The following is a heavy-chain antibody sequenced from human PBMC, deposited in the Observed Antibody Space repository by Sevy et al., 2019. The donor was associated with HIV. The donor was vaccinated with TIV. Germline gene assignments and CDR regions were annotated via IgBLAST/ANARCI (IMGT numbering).Heavy chain of an antibody. D-gene: IGHD4-17*01. J-gene: IGHJ5*02. V-gene: IGHV1-2*02. CDR3: ATCSDYGGAFDP. CDR1: GYTFTAHY. Sequence: ASVKVSCKAFGYTFTAHYMHWVRLVPGQGLEWMGWINPNSGGTKYEQKFQGRVTRTRDTSISTAYMEMSRLRSDDTALYYCATCSDYGGAFDPWGQGTLVTVSS. CDR2: INPNSGGT.